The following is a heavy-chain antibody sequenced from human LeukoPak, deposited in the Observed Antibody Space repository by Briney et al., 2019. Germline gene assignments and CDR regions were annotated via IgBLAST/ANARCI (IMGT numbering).Heavy chain of an antibody. J-gene: IGHJ4*02. D-gene: IGHD1-26*01. Sequence: PSETLSLTCTVSGGSISGYYWSWIRQAPGKGLEWIGNIYYSGSTNYNPSLKSRVTVSVDTSKNRFSLKLSSVTAADTAVYYCARHGTLGSTTYPLDYWGQGTLVTVSS. CDR1: GGSISGYY. V-gene: IGHV4-59*08. CDR3: ARHGTLGSTTYPLDY. CDR2: IYYSGST.